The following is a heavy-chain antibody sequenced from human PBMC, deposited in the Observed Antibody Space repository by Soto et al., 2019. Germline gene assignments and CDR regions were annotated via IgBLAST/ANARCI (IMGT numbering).Heavy chain of an antibody. CDR2: IIHIFGTA. D-gene: IGHD3-22*01. CDR1: GGTFSSYA. Sequence: GASVKVSCKASGGTFSSYAISWVRQAPGQGLEWMGGIIHIFGTANYAQKFQGRVTITADESTSTAYMELSSLRSEDTAVYYCAGENNYYDSSGYYGSYYYGMDVWGQGTTVTVSS. V-gene: IGHV1-69*13. CDR3: AGENNYYDSSGYYGSYYYGMDV. J-gene: IGHJ6*02.